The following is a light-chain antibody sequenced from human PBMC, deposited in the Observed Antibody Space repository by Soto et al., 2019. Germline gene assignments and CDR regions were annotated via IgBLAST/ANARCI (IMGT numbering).Light chain of an antibody. CDR3: LQDYNHARA. CDR2: AAS. J-gene: IGKJ1*01. CDR1: QGIRNE. V-gene: IGKV1-6*01. Sequence: AIKCNPCPSAVSASIGDSVTITCRETQGIRNEVGWYQQKPGKAPKLLIYAASSLQSGLQSRFSGSASGNDFTLTIRSLPPEDFATYYRLQDYNHARAFGQGTQVDI.